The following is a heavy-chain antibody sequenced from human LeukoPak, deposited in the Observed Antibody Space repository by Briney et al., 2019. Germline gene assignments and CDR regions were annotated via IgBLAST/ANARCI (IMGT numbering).Heavy chain of an antibody. J-gene: IGHJ4*02. CDR1: GGSFSGYY. V-gene: IGHV4-34*01. CDR3: ARTTRYSSSSEHFDY. D-gene: IGHD6-6*01. Sequence: SETLSLTCAVYGGSFSGYYWSWIRQPPGKGLEWIGEINHSGSTNYNPSLKSRVTISVDTSKNQFSLKLSSVTAADTAVYYCARTTRYSSSSEHFDYWGQGTLVTVSS. CDR2: INHSGST.